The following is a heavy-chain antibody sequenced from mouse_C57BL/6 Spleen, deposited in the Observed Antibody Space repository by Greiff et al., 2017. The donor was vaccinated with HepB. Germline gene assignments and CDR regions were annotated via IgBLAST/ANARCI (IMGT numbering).Heavy chain of an antibody. CDR3: ARRYYGSSSHGYFDG. D-gene: IGHD1-1*01. J-gene: IGHJ1*03. Sequence: QVQLQQPGAELVKPGASVKLSCKASGYTFTSYWMQWVKQRPGQGLEWIGEIDPSDSYTNYNQKFKGKATLTVDTSSSTAYLQLSSLTSEDSAVYYCARRYYGSSSHGYFDGWGTGTTVTVAS. V-gene: IGHV1-50*01. CDR2: IDPSDSYT. CDR1: GYTFTSYW.